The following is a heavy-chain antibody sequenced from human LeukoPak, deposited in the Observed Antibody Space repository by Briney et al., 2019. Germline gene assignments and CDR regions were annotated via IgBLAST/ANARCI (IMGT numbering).Heavy chain of an antibody. CDR3: ARVVGAGYFDL. Sequence: PGGSLRLSCAASGFTFSSYWMSWVRQAPGKGLEWVANINQDGSGKYYVDSVKGRFTISRDNAKNSLYLQMNSLRAEDTAAYYCARVVGAGYFDLWGRGTLVTVSS. CDR1: GFTFSSYW. J-gene: IGHJ2*01. D-gene: IGHD1-26*01. V-gene: IGHV3-7*01. CDR2: INQDGSGK.